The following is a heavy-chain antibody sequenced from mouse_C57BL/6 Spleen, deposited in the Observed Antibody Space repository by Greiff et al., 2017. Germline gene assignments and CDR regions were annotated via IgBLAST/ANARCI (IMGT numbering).Heavy chain of an antibody. D-gene: IGHD1-1*01. V-gene: IGHV1-39*01. Sequence: LVESGPELVKPGASVKISCQASGYSFTDYNMNWVKQSNGKSLEWIGVINPNYGTSSSNQKVKGKATLTVDQTSSAAYMQLNSLTSEDSAVYYCARGLYGSSPAWFAYWGQGTLVTVSA. J-gene: IGHJ3*01. CDR3: ARGLYGSSPAWFAY. CDR2: INPNYGTS. CDR1: GYSFTDYN.